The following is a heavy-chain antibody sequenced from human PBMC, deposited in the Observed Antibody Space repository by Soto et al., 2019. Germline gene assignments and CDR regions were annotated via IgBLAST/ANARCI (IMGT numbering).Heavy chain of an antibody. D-gene: IGHD2-2*02. CDR1: GGTFSSYA. V-gene: IGHV1-69*06. CDR2: IIPIFGTA. CDR3: AREHWSSTSCYNYYFYGMEG. J-gene: IGHJ6*02. Sequence: QVQLVQSGAEVKKPGSSVKVSCKASGGTFSSYAISWVRQAPGQGLEWMGGIIPIFGTANYAQKFQGRVTITADKTPGPAYMELRSLRSEDTAVYYCAREHWSSTSCYNYYFYGMEGWGQGTTVTVSS.